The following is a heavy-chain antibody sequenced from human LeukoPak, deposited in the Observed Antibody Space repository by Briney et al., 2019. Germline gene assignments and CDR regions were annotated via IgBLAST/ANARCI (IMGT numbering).Heavy chain of an antibody. CDR3: ARDRDTFGPQDY. Sequence: GGSLRLSCAASGFTFSSYSMNWVRQAPGKGLEWVSSISSSSSYIYYADSVKGRFTISRDNAKNSLYLQMNSLRAEDTAVYYCARDRDTFGPQDYWGQGTLVTVSS. D-gene: IGHD5-18*01. CDR2: ISSSSSYI. J-gene: IGHJ4*02. CDR1: GFTFSSYS. V-gene: IGHV3-21*01.